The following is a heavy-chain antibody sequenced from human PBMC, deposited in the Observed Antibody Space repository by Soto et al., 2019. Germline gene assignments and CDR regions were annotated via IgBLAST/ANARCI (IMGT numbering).Heavy chain of an antibody. V-gene: IGHV1-18*04. D-gene: IGHD6-13*01. Sequence: ASVKVSCKASRYTFTSYGISWGRQAPGQGLEWMGWISAYNGNTNYAQKLQGRVTMTTDTSTSTAYMELRSLRSDDTAVYYCARDAAAYGMDVWGQGTSVTVSS. J-gene: IGHJ6*02. CDR1: RYTFTSYG. CDR3: ARDAAAYGMDV. CDR2: ISAYNGNT.